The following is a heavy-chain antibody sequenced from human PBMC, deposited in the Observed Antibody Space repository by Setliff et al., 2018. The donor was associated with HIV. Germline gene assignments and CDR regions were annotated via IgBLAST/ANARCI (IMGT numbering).Heavy chain of an antibody. CDR1: GGSISSGGYY. J-gene: IGHJ5*02. CDR3: TRGNKRFGGLGWFDP. V-gene: IGHV4-31*03. CDR2: IYYSGST. D-gene: IGHD3-10*01. Sequence: KPSETLSLTCTVSGGSISSGGYYWSWIRQHPGKGLEWIGYIYYSGSTSYDPSLKSRVNISIDTSKNQFSLKLSSLTAADTALYYCTRGNKRFGGLGWFDPWGQGTLVTVSS.